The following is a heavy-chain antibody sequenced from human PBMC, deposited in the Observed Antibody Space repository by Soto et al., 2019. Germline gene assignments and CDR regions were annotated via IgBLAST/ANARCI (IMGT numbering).Heavy chain of an antibody. D-gene: IGHD6-6*01. V-gene: IGHV5-51*01. Sequence: PGESLKISCXGSGYSFTSYWIGWVRQVPVKGLEWVGIIYPGDSDTRYSPSFQGQVTISADKSISTAYLQWSSLKASDTAMYYCARLMGIAARKRYPYYYYMDVWGKGTTVTVSS. CDR3: ARLMGIAARKRYPYYYYMDV. J-gene: IGHJ6*03. CDR2: IYPGDSDT. CDR1: GYSFTSYW.